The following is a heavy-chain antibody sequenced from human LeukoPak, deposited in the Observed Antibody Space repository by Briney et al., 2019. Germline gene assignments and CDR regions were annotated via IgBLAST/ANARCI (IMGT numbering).Heavy chain of an antibody. D-gene: IGHD2-2*01. CDR3: AREELIVVVPAATILTGWFDP. Sequence: ASVKVSCKASGYTFTGYYMHWVRHAPGQGLEWMGWINPHSGGTNYAQKFQGRVTMTRDTSISTAYMELSRLRSDDTAVYYCAREELIVVVPAATILTGWFDPWGQGTLVTVSS. CDR1: GYTFTGYY. CDR2: INPHSGGT. J-gene: IGHJ5*02. V-gene: IGHV1-2*02.